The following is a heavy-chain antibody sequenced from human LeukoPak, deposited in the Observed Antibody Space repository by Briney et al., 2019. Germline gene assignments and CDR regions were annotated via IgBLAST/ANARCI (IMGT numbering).Heavy chain of an antibody. V-gene: IGHV3-23*01. J-gene: IGHJ4*02. CDR1: GFTFSSYA. D-gene: IGHD1-1*01. CDR2: ISGSGGST. CDR3: ARDVSGTGGKDY. Sequence: GGSLRLSCAASGFTFSSYAMSWVRQAPGKGLEWVSAISGSGGSTYYADSVKGRFTISRDNSKNTLYLQMNSLRAEDTAVYYCARDVSGTGGKDYWGQGTLVTVSS.